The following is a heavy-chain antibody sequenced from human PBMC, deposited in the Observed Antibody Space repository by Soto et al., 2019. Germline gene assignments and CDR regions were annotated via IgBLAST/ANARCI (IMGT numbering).Heavy chain of an antibody. J-gene: IGHJ4*02. CDR1: GGSLDGYY. CDR3: ARGVDSSSGYLF. CDR2: IHHSGST. D-gene: IGHD3-3*01. Sequence: PSETLSLTCALYGGSLDGYYWRWIRQSPGKGLEWIGEIHHSGSTKYNPSLKSRVSLSVDTSTKQFSLKMTSMTAADRGVYYCARGVDSSSGYLFWGQGTLVTVSS. V-gene: IGHV4-34*01.